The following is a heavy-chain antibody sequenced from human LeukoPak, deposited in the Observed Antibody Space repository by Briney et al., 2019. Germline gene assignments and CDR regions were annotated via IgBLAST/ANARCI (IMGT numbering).Heavy chain of an antibody. CDR2: ISHDGTVQ. Sequence: PGRSLRLSCAASGFTFSSYGMQWVRQAPGKGLEWVAVISHDGTVQHYADSVKGRFTISGDNSDNTLYLQMNSLRDEDTAMYYCAKEGTAMASSYFDNWGQGTLITVSS. CDR3: AKEGTAMASSYFDN. V-gene: IGHV3-30*18. CDR1: GFTFSSYG. D-gene: IGHD5-18*01. J-gene: IGHJ4*02.